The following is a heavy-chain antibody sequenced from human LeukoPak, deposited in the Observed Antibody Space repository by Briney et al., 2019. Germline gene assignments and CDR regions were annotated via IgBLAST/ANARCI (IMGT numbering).Heavy chain of an antibody. V-gene: IGHV3-9*01. D-gene: IGHD2-15*01. J-gene: IGHJ6*02. Sequence: GRSLRLSCAASGFTFDDYAMNWVRQAPGKGLEWVSGISWNSGNIGYADSVKGQFTVSRDNAKNSLYLQMNSLRAEDTALYYCAKGGKRGNYYYYYGMDVWGQGTTVTVSS. CDR3: AKGGKRGNYYYYYGMDV. CDR1: GFTFDDYA. CDR2: ISWNSGNI.